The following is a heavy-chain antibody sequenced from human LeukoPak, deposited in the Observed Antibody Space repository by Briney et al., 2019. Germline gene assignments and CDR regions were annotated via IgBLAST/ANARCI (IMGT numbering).Heavy chain of an antibody. Sequence: SETLSLTCAVYGGSFSGYYWSWIRQPPGKGLEWIGEINHSGSTNYNPSLKCRVTISVDTSKNQFSLKLSSVTAADTAVYYCARGPTPRGYSGYGVSRDGMDVWGQGTTVTVSS. V-gene: IGHV4-34*01. CDR1: GGSFSGYY. J-gene: IGHJ6*02. D-gene: IGHD5-12*01. CDR2: INHSGST. CDR3: ARGPTPRGYSGYGVSRDGMDV.